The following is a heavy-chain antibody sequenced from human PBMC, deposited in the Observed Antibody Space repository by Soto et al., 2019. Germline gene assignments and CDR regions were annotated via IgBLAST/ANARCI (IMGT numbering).Heavy chain of an antibody. CDR2: IYYSGST. J-gene: IGHJ6*03. CDR1: GCSISSYY. CDR3: ARGGLYDFWSGYSSKYNMDF. V-gene: IGHV4-59*01. D-gene: IGHD3-3*01. Sequence: PSETLSLTCTVSGCSISSYYWSWIRQPPGKGLEWIGYIYYSGSTNYNPSLKSRVTISVDTSKNQFSLKLSPVTAADTAVYYCARGGLYDFWSGYSSKYNMDFWGRGTTVTVSS.